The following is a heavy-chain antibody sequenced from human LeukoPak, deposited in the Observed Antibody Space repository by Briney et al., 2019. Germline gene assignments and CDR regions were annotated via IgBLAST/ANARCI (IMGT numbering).Heavy chain of an antibody. CDR2: ISYDGSNK. CDR1: AFTFSSYD. CDR3: ARDPQDIVVVVAAKGGYYYGMDV. D-gene: IGHD2-15*01. Sequence: GRSLRLSCAASAFTFSSYDMHWVREAPGKGLEWVAVISYDGSNKYYADSVKGRFTISRDNSKNTLYLQMNSLRAEDTAVYYCARDPQDIVVVVAAKGGYYYGMDVWGQGATVTVSS. J-gene: IGHJ6*02. V-gene: IGHV3-30-3*01.